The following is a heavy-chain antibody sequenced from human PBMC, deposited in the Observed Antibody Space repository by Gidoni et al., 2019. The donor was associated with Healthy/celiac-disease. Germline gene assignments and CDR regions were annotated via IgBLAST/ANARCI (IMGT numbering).Heavy chain of an antibody. CDR2: INPSGGST. CDR3: ARDLPGDELFYRFGESEALRVFYGMDV. V-gene: IGHV1-46*03. J-gene: IGHJ6*02. CDR1: GYTFTSYY. Sequence: QVQLVQSGAEVKKPGASVKVSCNASGYTFTSYYMHWVRQAPGQGLEWMGIINPSGGSTSDAQKFQGRVTMTRDTSTSTVYMELSSLRSEDTAVYYCARDLPGDELFYRFGESEALRVFYGMDVWGQGTTVTVSS. D-gene: IGHD3-16*01.